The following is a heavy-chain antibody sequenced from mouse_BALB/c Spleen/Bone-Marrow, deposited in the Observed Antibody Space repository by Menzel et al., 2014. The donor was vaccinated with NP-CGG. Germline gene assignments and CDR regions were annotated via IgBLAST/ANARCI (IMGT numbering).Heavy chain of an antibody. CDR1: GFNIKDTY. D-gene: IGHD2-1*01. CDR2: IDTANGNT. J-gene: IGHJ4*01. V-gene: IGHV14-3*02. CDR3: ARYGNGLMDY. Sequence: EVQLQQSGAELVKPGASVKLSCTASGFNIKDTYMHWVKQRPEQGQEWIGRIDTANGNTKYGPKFQGKATITADTSSNTAYLQLSSLTSEDTAVYYCARYGNGLMDYWGQGTSVTVSS.